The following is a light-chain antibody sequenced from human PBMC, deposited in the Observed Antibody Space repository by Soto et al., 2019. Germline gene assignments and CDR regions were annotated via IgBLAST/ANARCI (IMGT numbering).Light chain of an antibody. CDR2: END. V-gene: IGLV1-51*01. Sequence: QSVLTQPPSVSAAPRQKVTISCSGSSSNIGKSYVSWYQQVPGTVPKPLIYENDKRPSGIPDRFSGSTSGTSATLVITGLQTGDEADYYCAAWDNSLVAVLFGGGTQLTVL. J-gene: IGLJ7*01. CDR3: AAWDNSLVAVL. CDR1: SSNIGKSY.